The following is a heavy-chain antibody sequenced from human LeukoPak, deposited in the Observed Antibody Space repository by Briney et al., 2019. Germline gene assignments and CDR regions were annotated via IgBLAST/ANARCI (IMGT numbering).Heavy chain of an antibody. CDR3: ARAPRGGYSYGSFDY. CDR2: IYTSGST. Sequence: SETLSLTCTVSGGSISSGSYYWSWIRQAAGKGLEWIGRIYTSGSTNYNPSLKSRVTISVDTSKNQFSLKLSSVTAADTAVYYCARAPRGGYSYGSFDYWGQGTLVTVSS. V-gene: IGHV4-61*02. J-gene: IGHJ4*02. D-gene: IGHD5-18*01. CDR1: GGSISSGSYY.